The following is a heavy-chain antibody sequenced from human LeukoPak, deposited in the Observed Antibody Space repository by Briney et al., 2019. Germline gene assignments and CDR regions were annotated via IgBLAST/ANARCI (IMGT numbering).Heavy chain of an antibody. Sequence: SVKVSCKASGGTFISYAISWVRQAPGQGLEWMGRIIPILGIANYAQKFQGRVTITADKSTSTAYMELSSLRSEDTAVHYCASGSITMVRGVMTYWGQGTLVTVSS. V-gene: IGHV1-69*04. D-gene: IGHD3-10*01. CDR3: ASGSITMVRGVMTY. CDR1: GGTFISYA. CDR2: IIPILGIA. J-gene: IGHJ4*02.